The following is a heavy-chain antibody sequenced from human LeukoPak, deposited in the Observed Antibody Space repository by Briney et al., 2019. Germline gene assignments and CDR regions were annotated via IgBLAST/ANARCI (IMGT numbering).Heavy chain of an antibody. D-gene: IGHD3-22*01. Sequence: GGSLRLSCAASGFTFNSYAMHWVRQAPGKGLEWVAVISYDGSNKYYADSVKGRFTISRDNSKNTLYLQMNSLRAEDTAVYYCARDLYYDSSGYYLWGQGTLVTVSS. J-gene: IGHJ4*02. CDR2: ISYDGSNK. CDR3: ARDLYYDSSGYYL. V-gene: IGHV3-30*04. CDR1: GFTFNSYA.